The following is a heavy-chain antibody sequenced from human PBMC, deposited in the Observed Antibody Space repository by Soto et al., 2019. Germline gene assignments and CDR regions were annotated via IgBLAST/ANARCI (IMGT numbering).Heavy chain of an antibody. V-gene: IGHV3-9*01. CDR1: GFTFDDYA. CDR3: AKDIGYDYYYDYGMDV. J-gene: IGHJ6*02. CDR2: ISWNSGSI. Sequence: EVQLVESGGGLVQPGRSLRLSCAASGFTFDDYAMHWVRQAPGKGLEWVSGISWNSGSIGYADSVKGRFTISRDNAKNSLYLQMNSLRAEDTALYYCAKDIGYDYYYDYGMDVWGQGTTVTVSS. D-gene: IGHD1-1*01.